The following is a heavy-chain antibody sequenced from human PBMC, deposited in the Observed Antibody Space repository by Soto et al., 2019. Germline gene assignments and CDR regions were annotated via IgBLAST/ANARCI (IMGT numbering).Heavy chain of an antibody. CDR1: GYTFTDYG. V-gene: IGHV1-18*01. D-gene: IGHD6-19*01. CDR3: ARYRSTQDY. Sequence: QGQLVQSGVEVKKPGASVKVSCKASGYTFTDYGISWVRQAPGQGLEWMGWISAYNGNTNYAQNLQDRVTMTTDTSTSTAYMELRSLRSDDTAVYYWARYRSTQDYWGQGTLIAVSS. CDR2: ISAYNGNT. J-gene: IGHJ4*02.